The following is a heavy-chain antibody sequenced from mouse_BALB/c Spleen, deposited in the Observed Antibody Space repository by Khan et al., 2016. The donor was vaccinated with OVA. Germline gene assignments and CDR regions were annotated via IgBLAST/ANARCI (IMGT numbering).Heavy chain of an antibody. J-gene: IGHJ2*01. CDR2: IYPGNGYT. V-gene: IGHV1S134*01. CDR3: TTAYYRYDFDY. Sequence: VQLQQSGAELGRPGSSVKLSCKTSGNIFTSYGIKWVKQRPGQGLEWIGYIYPGNGYTAYSEKFQGKATLTSDTSSNTAYMHLRSLTSEDSAVYFCTTAYYRYDFDYWGQGTTLTVSS. CDR1: GNIFTSYG. D-gene: IGHD2-14*01.